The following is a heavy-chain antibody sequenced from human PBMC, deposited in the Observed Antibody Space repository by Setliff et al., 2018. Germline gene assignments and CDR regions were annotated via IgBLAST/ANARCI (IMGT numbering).Heavy chain of an antibody. J-gene: IGHJ6*03. Sequence: SETLSLTCAVYGGSFSGYYWSWIRQPPGKGLEWIGEINHSGSTNYNPSLKSRITISIDTSKNQFSLKLNSVTAADMAVYYCAREQWLDPPGYYYMDVWAKGTTVTVSS. D-gene: IGHD6-19*01. CDR3: AREQWLDPPGYYYMDV. CDR1: GGSFSGYY. CDR2: INHSGST. V-gene: IGHV4-34*01.